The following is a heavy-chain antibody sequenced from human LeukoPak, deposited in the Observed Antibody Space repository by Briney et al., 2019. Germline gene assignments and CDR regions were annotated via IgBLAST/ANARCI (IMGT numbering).Heavy chain of an antibody. J-gene: IGHJ6*02. CDR1: GYTFTSYG. D-gene: IGHD5-24*01. CDR3: AKDVPVEMAESCYYYYGMDV. Sequence: EASVKVSCKASGYTFTSYGISWVRQAPGQGLEWMGWISAYNCNTNYAQKLQGRVTMTTDTSTSTAYMELRSLRFDDTAVYYCAKDVPVEMAESCYYYYGMDVWGQGTTVTVSS. CDR2: ISAYNCNT. V-gene: IGHV1-18*01.